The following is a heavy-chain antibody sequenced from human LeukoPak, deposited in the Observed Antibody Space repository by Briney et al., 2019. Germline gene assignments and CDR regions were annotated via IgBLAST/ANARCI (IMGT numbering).Heavy chain of an antibody. Sequence: SVKVSCKASGGTFSSYAISWVRQAPGQGLEWMGGIIPIFGTANYAQKFQGRVTITTDESTSTAYMELSSLRSEDTAVYYCARLALRRVYHYMDVWGEGTTVTVSS. J-gene: IGHJ6*03. V-gene: IGHV1-69*05. CDR1: GGTFSSYA. CDR2: IIPIFGTA. D-gene: IGHD1-14*01. CDR3: ARLALRRVYHYMDV.